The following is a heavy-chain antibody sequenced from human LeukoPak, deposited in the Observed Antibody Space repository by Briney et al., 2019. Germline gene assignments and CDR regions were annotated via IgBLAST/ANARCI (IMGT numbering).Heavy chain of an antibody. CDR2: IYYSGST. CDR3: ARGLRRRSMIVVPRRALWFDP. CDR1: GGSVSSGSYY. J-gene: IGHJ5*02. V-gene: IGHV4-39*07. D-gene: IGHD3-22*01. Sequence: SETLSLTCTVSGGSVSSGSYYWGWIRQPPGKGLEWIGNIYYSGSTYYNPSLKSRVTISVDTSKNQFSLKLSSVTAADTAVYFCARGLRRRSMIVVPRRALWFDPWGQGTLVTVSS.